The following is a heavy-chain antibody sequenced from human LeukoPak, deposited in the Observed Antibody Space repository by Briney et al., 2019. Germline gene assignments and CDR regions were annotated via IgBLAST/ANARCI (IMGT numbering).Heavy chain of an antibody. D-gene: IGHD3-10*01. CDR3: AREEVYYGSGSYFGY. J-gene: IGHJ4*02. Sequence: ASVKVSCKASGYTFTSYGISWVRQAPGQGLEWMGWISAYSGNTNYAQKLQGRVTMTTDTSTSTAYMELRSLRSDDTAVYYCAREEVYYGSGSYFGYWGQGTLVTVSS. CDR2: ISAYSGNT. V-gene: IGHV1-18*01. CDR1: GYTFTSYG.